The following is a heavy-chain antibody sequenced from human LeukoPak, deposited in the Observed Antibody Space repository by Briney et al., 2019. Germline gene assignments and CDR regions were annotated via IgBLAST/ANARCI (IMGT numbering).Heavy chain of an antibody. CDR3: AKEWNPGSRSTLDY. Sequence: GGSLRLSCAASGFTFSSYGMHWVRQAPGKGLEWVAVISYDGSNKYYADSVKGRFTISRDNSKNTLYLQMNSLRAEDTAVYYCAKEWNPGSRSTLDYWGQGTLVTVSS. CDR1: GFTFSSYG. J-gene: IGHJ4*02. CDR2: ISYDGSNK. D-gene: IGHD1-1*01. V-gene: IGHV3-30*18.